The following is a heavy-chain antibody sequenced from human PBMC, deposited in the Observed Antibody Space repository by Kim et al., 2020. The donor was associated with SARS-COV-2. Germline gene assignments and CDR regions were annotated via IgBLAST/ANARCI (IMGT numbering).Heavy chain of an antibody. CDR2: IYSGGSST. CDR3: AKDKGRIAGGYSYGYDDAFDI. Sequence: GGSLRLSCAASGFTFSSYAMSWVRQAPGKGLEWVSVIYSGGSSTYYADSVKGRFTISRDNSKNTLYLQMNSLRAEDTAVYYCAKDKGRIAGGYSYGYDDAFDIWGQGTMVTVSS. D-gene: IGHD5-18*01. CDR1: GFTFSSYA. J-gene: IGHJ3*02. V-gene: IGHV3-23*03.